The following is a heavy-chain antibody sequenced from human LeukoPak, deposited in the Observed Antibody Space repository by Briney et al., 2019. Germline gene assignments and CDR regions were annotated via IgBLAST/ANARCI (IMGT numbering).Heavy chain of an antibody. D-gene: IGHD3-22*01. CDR2: IYPGGSDT. J-gene: IGHJ5*02. Sequence: GESLKISCKGSGYSFTSYWIGWVRQMPGKGLEWMGIIYPGGSDTRYSPSFQGQVTISADKSISTAYLQWSSLKASDTAMYYCARLGDSSGYYYDWFDPWGQGTLVTVSS. CDR3: ARLGDSSGYYYDWFDP. V-gene: IGHV5-51*01. CDR1: GYSFTSYW.